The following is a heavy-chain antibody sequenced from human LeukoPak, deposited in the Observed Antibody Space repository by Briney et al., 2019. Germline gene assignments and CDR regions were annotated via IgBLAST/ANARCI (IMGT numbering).Heavy chain of an antibody. D-gene: IGHD3-9*01. CDR2: IRSKAYGGTT. J-gene: IGHJ4*02. Sequence: GGSLRLSCTASGFTFGDYAMSWFRQAPGKGLEWVGFIRSKAYGGTTEYAASMKGRFTISRDDSKSIAYLQMNSLKTEDTAVYYCARAYFSILTRYYIDYWGQGTLVIVSS. V-gene: IGHV3-49*03. CDR1: GFTFGDYA. CDR3: ARAYFSILTRYYIDY.